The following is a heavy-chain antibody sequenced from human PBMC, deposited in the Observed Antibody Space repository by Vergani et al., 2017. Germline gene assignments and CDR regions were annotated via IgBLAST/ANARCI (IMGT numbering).Heavy chain of an antibody. CDR2: IKSKTDGGTT. V-gene: IGHV3-15*01. CDR1: GFTFSNAW. Sequence: EVQLVESGGGLIQPGGSLRLSCAASGFTFSNAWMSWVRQAPGKGLEWVGRIKSKTDGGTTDYAAPVKGRFTISRDDSKNTLYLQMNSLKTEDTAVYYCTTVPLITIFGVVIPTVDYWGQGTLVTVSS. J-gene: IGHJ4*02. D-gene: IGHD3-3*01. CDR3: TTVPLITIFGVVIPTVDY.